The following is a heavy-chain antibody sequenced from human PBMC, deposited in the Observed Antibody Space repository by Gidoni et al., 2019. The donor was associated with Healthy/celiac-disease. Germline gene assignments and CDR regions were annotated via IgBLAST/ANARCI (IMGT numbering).Heavy chain of an antibody. CDR2: ISGSGGST. D-gene: IGHD5-18*01. CDR1: GFTFSSYA. Sequence: EVQLLESGGGLVQPGGSLRLSCAASGFTFSSYAMSWVRQAPGKGLEWVSAISGSGGSTYYAETEKSRFTISRDNSKNTLYLQMNSLRAEDTAVYYCAKIALRGYSYGVFDYWGQGTLVTVSS. CDR3: AKIALRGYSYGVFDY. J-gene: IGHJ4*02. V-gene: IGHV3-23*01.